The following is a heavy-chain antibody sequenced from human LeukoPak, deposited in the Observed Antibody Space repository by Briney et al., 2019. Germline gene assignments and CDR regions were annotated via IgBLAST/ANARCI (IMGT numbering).Heavy chain of an antibody. CDR3: ARGIWSATRASYYLDV. Sequence: GGSLRLSCAASGFTFSSYWMSWVRQAPGKGLEWVANIKQDGSEKYYVDSVKGRFTISRDNAKNSLYLQMNSLRAEDMAVYYCARGIWSATRASYYLDVWGKGTTVTVSS. CDR1: GFTFSSYW. D-gene: IGHD3-3*01. CDR2: IKQDGSEK. V-gene: IGHV3-7*01. J-gene: IGHJ6*03.